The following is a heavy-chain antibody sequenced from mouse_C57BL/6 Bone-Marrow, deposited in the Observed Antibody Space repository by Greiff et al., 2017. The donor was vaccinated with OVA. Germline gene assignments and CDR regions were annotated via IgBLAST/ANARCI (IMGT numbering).Heavy chain of an antibody. D-gene: IGHD1-1*01. V-gene: IGHV5-6*01. J-gene: IGHJ3*01. CDR2: ISSGGSYT. CDR3: ARTPHYAWFAY. Sequence: EVMLVESGGDLVKPGGSLKLSCAASGFTFSSYGMSWVRQTPDKRLEWVATISSGGSYTYYPDSVKGRFTISRDNAKNTLYLQMSSLKSEDTAMYYCARTPHYAWFAYWGQGTLVTVSA. CDR1: GFTFSSYG.